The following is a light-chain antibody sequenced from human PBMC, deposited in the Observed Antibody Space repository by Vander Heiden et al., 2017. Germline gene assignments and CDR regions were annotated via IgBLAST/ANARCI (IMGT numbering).Light chain of an antibody. J-gene: IGKJ1*01. CDR3: QQDNSYSGT. Sequence: DIQLTHSPSTLSASVGDRVTITCRASQSISSWLAWYQQKPGKAPKLLIYKASSLESGVPSRFSGSGSGTEFTLTISSLQPDDFATYYCQQDNSYSGTFGEGTKVEIK. CDR1: QSISSW. CDR2: KAS. V-gene: IGKV1-5*03.